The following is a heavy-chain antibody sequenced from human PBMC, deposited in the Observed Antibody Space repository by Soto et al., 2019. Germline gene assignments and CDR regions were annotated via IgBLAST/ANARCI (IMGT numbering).Heavy chain of an antibody. V-gene: IGHV1-18*01. Sequence: QGQLVQSGPEAKKPGASVKVSCKASGYTFSRYGISWVRQAPGQGLEWMGWISGYNGDTKYAQKVQGRVTMTIDTSTYTVYMELRRLIADDTAIYYCAKNGQPPYYYYGMDVWGQGTTVTVSS. CDR2: ISGYNGDT. CDR3: AKNGQPPYYYYGMDV. J-gene: IGHJ6*02. D-gene: IGHD2-8*01. CDR1: GYTFSRYG.